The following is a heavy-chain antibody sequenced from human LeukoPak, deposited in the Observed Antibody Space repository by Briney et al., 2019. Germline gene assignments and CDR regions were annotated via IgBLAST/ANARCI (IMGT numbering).Heavy chain of an antibody. D-gene: IGHD6-6*01. J-gene: IGHJ4*02. Sequence: GALRLSCGASWFTLRTYGVDRVRQAPGEGVGGGSSNSGGSSYYADSVKGRFTISRDNSKNTLYLQMNSLRAEDTAVYYCAKDLAHSSSWSRLDYWGQGTLVTVSS. CDR1: WFTLRTYG. CDR2: SNSGGSS. V-gene: IGHV3-NL1*01. CDR3: AKDLAHSSSWSRLDY.